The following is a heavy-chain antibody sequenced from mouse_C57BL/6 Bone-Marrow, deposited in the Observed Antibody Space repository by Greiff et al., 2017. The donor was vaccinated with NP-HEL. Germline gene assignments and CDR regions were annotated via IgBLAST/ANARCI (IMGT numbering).Heavy chain of an antibody. CDR3: ARHYYGSIYYAMDY. V-gene: IGHV5-15*01. J-gene: IGHJ4*01. CDR2: ISNLAYSI. D-gene: IGHD1-1*01. Sequence: EVHLVESGGGLVQPGGSLKLSCAASGFTFSDYGMAWVRQAPRKGPEWVAFISNLAYSIYYADTVTGRFTISRENAKNTLYLEMSSLRSEDTAMYYCARHYYGSIYYAMDYWGQGTSVTVSS. CDR1: GFTFSDYG.